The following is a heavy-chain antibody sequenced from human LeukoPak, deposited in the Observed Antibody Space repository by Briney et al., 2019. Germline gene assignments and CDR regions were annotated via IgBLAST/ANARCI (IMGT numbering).Heavy chain of an antibody. Sequence: PGGSLRLSCAASGFTFSGYSMNWVRQAPGKGLEWVSYISGSGGAIDYADSVKGRFTISRDNAKNSLYLQMNSLRAEDTAVYYCAKRGSVAKSVDYWGQGTLVTVSS. CDR1: GFTFSGYS. CDR3: AKRGSVAKSVDY. D-gene: IGHD3-10*01. V-gene: IGHV3-48*01. J-gene: IGHJ4*02. CDR2: ISGSGGAI.